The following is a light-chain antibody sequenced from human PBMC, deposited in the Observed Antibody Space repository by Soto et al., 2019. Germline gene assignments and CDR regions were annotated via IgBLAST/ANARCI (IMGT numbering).Light chain of an antibody. V-gene: IGLV2-14*01. CDR3: SSYTSSSTLV. CDR2: EVS. J-gene: IGLJ1*01. CDR1: SSDVGGYND. Sequence: QSALTQPASVSGSPGQSITISCTGTSSDVGGYNDVSWYQQHPGKAPKLMIYEVSNRPSGVSNRFSGSKSGNTASLTISGLQAEDEADYYCSSYTSSSTLVFGTGPKVTVL.